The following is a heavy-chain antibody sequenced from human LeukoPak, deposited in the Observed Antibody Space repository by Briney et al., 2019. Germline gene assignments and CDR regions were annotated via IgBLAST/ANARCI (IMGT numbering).Heavy chain of an antibody. CDR2: IYNGDST. CDR1: GFSINNLY. Sequence: GGSPTLSCAASGFSINNLYMSWVRQPPGKGLEWVSVIYNGDSTNYADSVKGRLTISRDTSKSTVYLQMNSLRPEETAVYYCARDGEYRYGYGFDYWGQGTLVTVSS. J-gene: IGHJ4*02. D-gene: IGHD5-18*01. V-gene: IGHV3-66*01. CDR3: ARDGEYRYGYGFDY.